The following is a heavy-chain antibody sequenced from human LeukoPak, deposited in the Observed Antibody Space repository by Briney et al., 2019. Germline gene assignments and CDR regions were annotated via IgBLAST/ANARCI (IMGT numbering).Heavy chain of an antibody. J-gene: IGHJ4*02. V-gene: IGHV4-59*01. D-gene: IGHD3-22*01. CDR1: GVSISSYY. Sequence: SETLSLTCTVSGVSISSYYWSWIRQPPGKGLEWIGYIDYSGNTNYNPSLKSRVTISVDTSKNQFSLKLSSVTAADTAVYYRARWYYDSSGYRYFDYWGQGTLVTVSS. CDR3: ARWYYDSSGYRYFDY. CDR2: IDYSGNT.